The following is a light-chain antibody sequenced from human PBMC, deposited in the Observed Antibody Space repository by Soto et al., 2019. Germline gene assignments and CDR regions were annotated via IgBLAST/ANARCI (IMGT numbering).Light chain of an antibody. Sequence: QSVLTQPASVSGSPGQSITISCTGTSSDVGSYNLVSWYQQHPGKAPKLMIYEVSKRPSGVSNRLSGSKSGNTASLTISELQAEDEADYYCCSYAGSSTFSYVFGTGTKVIVL. J-gene: IGLJ1*01. V-gene: IGLV2-23*02. CDR2: EVS. CDR1: SSDVGSYNL. CDR3: CSYAGSSTFSYV.